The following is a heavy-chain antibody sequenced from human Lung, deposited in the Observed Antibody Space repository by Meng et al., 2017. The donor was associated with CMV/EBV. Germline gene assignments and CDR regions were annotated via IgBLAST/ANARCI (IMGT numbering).Heavy chain of an antibody. CDR3: ARDRNSGYYPYPHFDF. CDR1: GFTFSSYW. D-gene: IGHD3-22*01. CDR2: IKQDGSEI. J-gene: IGHJ4*02. V-gene: IGHV3-7*01. Sequence: RXXRLSXAASGFTFSSYWMSWVRQAPGKGLEWVANIKQDGSEIYYVDSVKGRFTISRDNAKNTLYLQMNSLRAEDTAVYYCARDRNSGYYPYPHFDFWGQGTMVTVSS.